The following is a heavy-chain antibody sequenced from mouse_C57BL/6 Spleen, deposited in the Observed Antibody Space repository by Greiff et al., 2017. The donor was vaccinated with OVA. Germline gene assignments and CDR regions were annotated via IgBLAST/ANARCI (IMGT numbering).Heavy chain of an antibody. CDR2: IDPEDGDT. Sequence: VQLQQSGAELVRPGASVKLSCTASGFNIKDYYMHWVKQRPEQGLEWIGRIDPEDGDTEYAPKFPGKATMTADTSSNTAYLQLSSLTSEDTAVYYCTLSYYGSSHYFDYWGQGTTLTVSS. V-gene: IGHV14-1*01. CDR1: GFNIKDYY. CDR3: TLSYYGSSHYFDY. D-gene: IGHD1-1*01. J-gene: IGHJ2*01.